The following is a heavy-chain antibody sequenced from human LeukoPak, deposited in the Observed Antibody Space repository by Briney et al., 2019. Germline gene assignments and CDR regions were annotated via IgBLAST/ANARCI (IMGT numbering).Heavy chain of an antibody. CDR1: GFTFSSYA. D-gene: IGHD2-2*03. CDR2: ISGSGGST. V-gene: IGHV3-23*01. J-gene: IGHJ3*02. CDR3: AKDSGYCSSTSCFDAFDI. Sequence: PGGSLRLSCAASGFTFSSYAMSWVRQAPGKGLEWVSAISGSGGSTYYADSVKGRFTISRDNSKNTLYLQMNSLRAEDTAVYYCAKDSGYCSSTSCFDAFDIWGQGTMVTVSS.